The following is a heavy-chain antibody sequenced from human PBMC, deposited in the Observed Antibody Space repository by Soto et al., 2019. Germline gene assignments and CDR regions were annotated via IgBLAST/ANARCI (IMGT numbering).Heavy chain of an antibody. Sequence: GGSLRLSCTASGFTFGDYAMSWFRQAPGKGLEWVGFIRSKAYGGTTEYAASVKGRFTISRDDSKSIAYLQMNSLKTEDTAVYYCTRDIVLMVYAIIPWHEGVFDPWGQGTLVTVSS. D-gene: IGHD2-8*01. CDR2: IRSKAYGGTT. V-gene: IGHV3-49*03. CDR3: TRDIVLMVYAIIPWHEGVFDP. J-gene: IGHJ5*02. CDR1: GFTFGDYA.